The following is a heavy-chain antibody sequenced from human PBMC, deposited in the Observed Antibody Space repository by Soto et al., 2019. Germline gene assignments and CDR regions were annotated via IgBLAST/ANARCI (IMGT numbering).Heavy chain of an antibody. D-gene: IGHD3-10*01. CDR3: ARDLENRGGYGMDV. Sequence: SETLSLTSTVSGGSISSYYWSWIRQPPGKGLGWIGYIYYSGSPNYNPSLKSRVTISVDTSKNQFSLKLSSVTAADTAVYYCARDLENRGGYGMDVWGQGTTVTV. V-gene: IGHV4-59*01. J-gene: IGHJ6*02. CDR2: IYYSGSP. CDR1: GGSISSYY.